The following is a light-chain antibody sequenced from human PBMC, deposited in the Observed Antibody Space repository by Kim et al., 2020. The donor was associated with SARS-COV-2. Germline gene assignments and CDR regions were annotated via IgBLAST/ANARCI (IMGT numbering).Light chain of an antibody. V-gene: IGLV3-1*01. CDR1: KLGDKY. CDR2: EDT. J-gene: IGLJ2*01. CDR3: QAWDSSTAGVV. Sequence: PGKTASITCSGDKLGDKYASWYQQKPGQSPVLVIYEDTKRPSGIPERFSGSNSGNTATLTISGTQAMDEADYYCQAWDSSTAGVVFGGGTQLTVL.